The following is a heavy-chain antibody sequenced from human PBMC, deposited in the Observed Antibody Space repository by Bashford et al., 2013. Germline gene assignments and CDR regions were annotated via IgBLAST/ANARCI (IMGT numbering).Heavy chain of an antibody. V-gene: IGHV3-48*03. CDR3: ARDFQ. Sequence: VRQAPGKGLEWVAHINYNGRDVRYADSVRGRFTITKDDAKASHYLQMNSLRGDDTAVYYCARDFQ. J-gene: IGHJ1*01. CDR2: INYNGRDV.